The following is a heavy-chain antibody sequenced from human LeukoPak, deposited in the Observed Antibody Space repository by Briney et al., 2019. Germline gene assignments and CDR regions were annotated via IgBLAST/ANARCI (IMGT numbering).Heavy chain of an antibody. J-gene: IGHJ4*02. CDR1: GFSLSSYW. Sequence: GGSLRLSCAASGFSLSSYWMTWVRQAPGKGLEWVANIKQDGSEKNYVDSVKGRFTISRDNAKNSLYLQMNSLRAEDTALYYCGRAYDLSRHWGQGTLVTVSS. D-gene: IGHD5-12*01. V-gene: IGHV3-7*01. CDR3: GRAYDLSRH. CDR2: IKQDGSEK.